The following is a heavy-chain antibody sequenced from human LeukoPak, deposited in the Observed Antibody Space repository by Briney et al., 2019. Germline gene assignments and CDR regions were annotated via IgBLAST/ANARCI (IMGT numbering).Heavy chain of an antibody. D-gene: IGHD3-22*01. J-gene: IGHJ3*02. Sequence: SETLSLTCTVSGGSISSYYWSWIRQPARKGLEWIWRIYTSGSTNYNTSLKSRVTMSVYTSKNQISLKLSSVTAADTAVSFCARLYYDSSGYYYGEAFDIWGQGTMVTVSS. CDR1: GGSISSYY. CDR3: ARLYYDSSGYYYGEAFDI. CDR2: IYTSGST. V-gene: IGHV4-4*07.